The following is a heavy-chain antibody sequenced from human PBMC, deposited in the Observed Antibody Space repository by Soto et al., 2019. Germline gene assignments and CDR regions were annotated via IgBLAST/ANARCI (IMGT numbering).Heavy chain of an antibody. CDR1: GGTSSSYA. CDR2: IIPIFGTA. Sequence: SVKVSCKASGGTSSSYAISWVRQAPGQGLEWMGGIIPIFGTANYAQKFQGRVTITADESTSTAYMELSSLRSEDTAVYYCARLSYSNYDFDYWGQGTLVTVSS. CDR3: ARLSYSNYDFDY. D-gene: IGHD4-4*01. J-gene: IGHJ4*02. V-gene: IGHV1-69*13.